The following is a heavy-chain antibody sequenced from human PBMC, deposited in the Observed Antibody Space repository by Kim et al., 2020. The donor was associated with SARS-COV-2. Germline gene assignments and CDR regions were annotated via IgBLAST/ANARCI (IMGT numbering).Heavy chain of an antibody. CDR1: GFTFSSYD. Sequence: GGSLRLSCAASGFTFSSYDMHWVRQATGKGLEWVSAIGTAGDTYYPGAVKGGCTISREHAKNSLYLQINSRRAGDTAVYYCARDHHGATVTTIVLYYDYYGMDVWGQGTTVTVSS. J-gene: IGHJ6*02. V-gene: IGHV3-13*04. CDR2: IGTAGDT. CDR3: ARDHHGATVTTIVLYYDYYGMDV. D-gene: IGHD4-17*01.